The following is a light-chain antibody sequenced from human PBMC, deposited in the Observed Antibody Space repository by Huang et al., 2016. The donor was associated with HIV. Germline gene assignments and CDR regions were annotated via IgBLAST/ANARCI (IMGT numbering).Light chain of an antibody. J-gene: IGKJ4*01. CDR3: QQYNDWPPLT. V-gene: IGKV3-15*01. CDR2: GAS. Sequence: EIEMTKSPAILSVSPGERATLSCRASQSVNSDLAWYLQKPGQAPRLLIYGASTRAIGIPAKFNGTGSGTEFSLSISNLQSDDFGVYYCQQYNDWPPLTFGGGTKVEI. CDR1: QSVNSD.